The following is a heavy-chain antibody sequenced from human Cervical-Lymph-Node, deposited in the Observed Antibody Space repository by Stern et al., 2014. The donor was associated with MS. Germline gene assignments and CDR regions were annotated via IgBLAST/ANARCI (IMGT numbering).Heavy chain of an antibody. CDR2: IIPILCLP. Sequence: QVQLVQSGAEVKKPGSSVNVSCMASGGTFSSSYAITWMRQAPGQGLEWMGRIIPILCLPYYAQKFQGRVTITADTSTNTAYMGLNSLTSEDTAVYYCARGVVSNRATATLHNLFDPWGQGTLVTVSS. CDR3: ARGVVSNRATATLHNLFDP. D-gene: IGHD1-1*01. V-gene: IGHV1-69*09. CDR1: GGTFSSSYA. J-gene: IGHJ5*02.